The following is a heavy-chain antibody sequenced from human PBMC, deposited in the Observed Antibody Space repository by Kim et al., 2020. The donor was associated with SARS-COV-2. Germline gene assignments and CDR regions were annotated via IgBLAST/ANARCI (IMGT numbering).Heavy chain of an antibody. CDR2: IYYSGST. D-gene: IGHD6-13*01. V-gene: IGHV4-39*01. Sequence: SETLSLTCTVSGGSISSSSYYWGWIRQPPGKGLEWIGSIYYSGSTYYNPSLKSRVTISVDTSKNQFSLRLSSVTAADTAVYYCVGASIAAAGTGLHYYYYGMDVWGQGTTVTVSS. CDR1: GGSISSSSYY. J-gene: IGHJ6*02. CDR3: VGASIAAAGTGLHYYYYGMDV.